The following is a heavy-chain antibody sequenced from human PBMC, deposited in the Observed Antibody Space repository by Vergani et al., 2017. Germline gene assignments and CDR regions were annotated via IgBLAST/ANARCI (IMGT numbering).Heavy chain of an antibody. D-gene: IGHD2-2*01. J-gene: IGHJ3*02. Sequence: QVQLVQSGAEVKKPGASVKVSCKASGYTFTSYYMHWVRQAPGQGLEWMGIINPSGGSTSYAQKFQGRVTMTRDTSTSTVYMELSSLRCEDTAVYYCARLSFPDCSSTSCYDAFDIWGQGTMVTVSS. CDR3: ARLSFPDCSSTSCYDAFDI. V-gene: IGHV1-46*01. CDR2: INPSGGST. CDR1: GYTFTSYY.